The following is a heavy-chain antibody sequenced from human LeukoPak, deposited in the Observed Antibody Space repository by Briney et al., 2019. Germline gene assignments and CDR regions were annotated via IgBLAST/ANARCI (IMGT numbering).Heavy chain of an antibody. D-gene: IGHD3-22*01. CDR2: MSSGGTTT. CDR3: ATFTYYYDTSGYSTFDY. V-gene: IGHV3-11*01. CDR1: GFTFSDYY. J-gene: IGHJ4*02. Sequence: GGSLRLSCAASGFTFSDYYMSWIRQAPGKGLEWVSYMSSGGTTTYYADSVKGRFTISRDNAKNSLYLQMNSLRAEDTAAYYCATFTYYYDTSGYSTFDYWGQGTLVTVSS.